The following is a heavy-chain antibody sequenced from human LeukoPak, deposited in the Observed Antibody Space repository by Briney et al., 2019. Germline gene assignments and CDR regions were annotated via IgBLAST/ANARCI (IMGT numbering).Heavy chain of an antibody. CDR1: GFTFSRYA. Sequence: GALKLPCSASGFTFSRYAMHWVRQAPGKGLECVSGVTNNWESTYYADSVKGRFTISRDNSKNTLYLQMSTLRAEDTGVYYCVKSSGSSRYMFDYWGQGTLVTASS. CDR3: VKSSGSSRYMFDY. CDR2: VTNNWEST. J-gene: IGHJ4*02. V-gene: IGHV3-64D*09. D-gene: IGHD6-13*01.